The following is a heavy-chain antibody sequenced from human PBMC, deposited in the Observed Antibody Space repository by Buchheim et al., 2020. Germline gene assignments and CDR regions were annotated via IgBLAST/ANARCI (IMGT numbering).Heavy chain of an antibody. D-gene: IGHD2-15*01. CDR2: ISGSGGST. CDR3: AKVRRVVVAATRGDYFDY. J-gene: IGHJ4*02. Sequence: EVQLVESGGGLVQPGGSLRLSCAASGFTFSSYAMSWVRQAPGKGLEWVSAISGSGGSTYYADSVKGRFTISRDNSKNTLYLTMNSLRAEDTAVYYCAKVRRVVVAATRGDYFDYWGQGTL. CDR1: GFTFSSYA. V-gene: IGHV3-23*04.